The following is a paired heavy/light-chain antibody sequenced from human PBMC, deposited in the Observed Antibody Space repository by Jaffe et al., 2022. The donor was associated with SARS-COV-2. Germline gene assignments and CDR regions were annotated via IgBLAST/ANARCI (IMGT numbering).Heavy chain of an antibody. J-gene: IGHJ3*02. V-gene: IGHV3-74*01. CDR3: AREGRHISGLDI. Sequence: EVQLAESGGGLVQPGGSLRLSCAASGFTFRNFWMHWVRQAPGKGLVWVSRINSDGSSISYADSVKGRFTISRDNAKNTLYLQMNSLRVEDTAVYYCAREGRHISGLDIWGQGTAVTVSS. CDR2: INSDGSSI. CDR1: GFTFRNFW. D-gene: IGHD3-10*01.
Light chain of an antibody. J-gene: IGKJ2*01. CDR2: WAS. Sequence: DIVMTQSPDSLAVSLGERATINCKSSQSVLYSSNNKNYLAWYQQKPGQPPKLLIAWASTRESGVPDRFSGSGSGTDFTLTISSLQAEDVAVYYCQQYYSTLMYTFGQGTKLEIK. CDR3: QQYYSTLMYT. CDR1: QSVLYSSNNKNY. V-gene: IGKV4-1*01.